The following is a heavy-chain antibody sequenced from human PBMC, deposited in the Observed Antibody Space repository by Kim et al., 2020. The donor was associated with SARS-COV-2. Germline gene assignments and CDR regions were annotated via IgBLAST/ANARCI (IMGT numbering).Heavy chain of an antibody. V-gene: IGHV1-18*01. CDR3: ARVPEDKDYYYYGMDV. Sequence: ASVKVSCKASGYTFTSYGISWVRQAPGQGLEWMGWISAYNGNTNYAQKLQGRVTMTTDTSTSTAYMELRSLRSDDTAVYYCARVPEDKDYYYYGMDVWGQGTTAPVP. J-gene: IGHJ6*02. CDR2: ISAYNGNT. D-gene: IGHD2-15*01. CDR1: GYTFTSYG.